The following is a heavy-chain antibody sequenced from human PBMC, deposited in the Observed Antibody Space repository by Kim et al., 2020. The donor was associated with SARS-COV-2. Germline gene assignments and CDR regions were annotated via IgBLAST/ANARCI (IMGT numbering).Heavy chain of an antibody. J-gene: IGHJ4*02. D-gene: IGHD3-10*01. CDR3: AKDEYYYGSGGPDY. Sequence: SVQSRFAISRDNSKNTLYLQMNSMRAEDTAVYYCAKDEYYYGSGGPDYWGQGTLVTVSS. V-gene: IGHV3-30*02.